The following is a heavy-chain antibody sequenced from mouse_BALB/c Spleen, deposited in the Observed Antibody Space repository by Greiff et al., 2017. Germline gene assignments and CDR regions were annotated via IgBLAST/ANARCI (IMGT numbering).Heavy chain of an antibody. V-gene: IGHV7-3*02. CDR3: ARDRGYWYFDV. J-gene: IGHJ1*01. CDR2: IRNKANGYTT. CDR1: GFTFTDYY. Sequence: EVLLVESGGGLVQPGGSLRLSCATSGFTFTDYYMSWVRQPPGKALEWLGFIRNKANGYTTEYIASVKGRFTISRDNSQSILYLQMNTLRAEDSATYYCARDRGYWYFDVWGAGTTVTVSS.